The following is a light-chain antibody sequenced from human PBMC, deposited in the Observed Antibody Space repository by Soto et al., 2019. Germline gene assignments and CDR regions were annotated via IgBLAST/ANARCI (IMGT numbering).Light chain of an antibody. J-gene: IGKJ4*01. CDR3: HQRNNWPLT. Sequence: EIVLSQSPETMSLSPGERATLSCRASQSVSSYLAWYQQKPGQAPRLLIYDASNRATGIPARFNGSGSGTDFTLTIGSLETEDSAVYYCHQRNNWPLTFGGGTKVEIK. CDR2: DAS. V-gene: IGKV3-11*01. CDR1: QSVSSY.